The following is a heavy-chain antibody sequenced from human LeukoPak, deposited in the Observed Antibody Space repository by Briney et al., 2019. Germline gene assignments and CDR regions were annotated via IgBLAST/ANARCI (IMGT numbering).Heavy chain of an antibody. J-gene: IGHJ4*02. CDR2: IYYSGST. CDR1: GGSISSHY. Sequence: SQTLSLTCTVSGGSISSHYWTWIRPPPGKGLGWIGYIYYSGSTNYNPSLKSRVTISVDTSKNQFSLKLSSVTAADTAVYYCARHYYGSGSYYFVFDYWGQGTLVTVSS. CDR3: ARHYYGSGSYYFVFDY. D-gene: IGHD3-10*01. V-gene: IGHV4-59*11.